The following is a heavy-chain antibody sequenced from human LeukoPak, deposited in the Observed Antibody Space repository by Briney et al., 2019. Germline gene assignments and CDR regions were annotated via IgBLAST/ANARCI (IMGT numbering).Heavy chain of an antibody. V-gene: IGHV3-23*01. J-gene: IGHJ5*02. CDR2: IAGTDGST. CDR1: GFTFTSYA. D-gene: IGHD6-19*01. Sequence: GGSLRLSCAASGFTFTSYAMSWVRQAPGKGLEWVSAIAGTDGSTYYADSVKGRFTISRDNSKNTLYLQMNSLRAEDTAVYYCAKDPYSSGWATGLYNWFDPWGQGTLVTVSS. CDR3: AKDPYSSGWATGLYNWFDP.